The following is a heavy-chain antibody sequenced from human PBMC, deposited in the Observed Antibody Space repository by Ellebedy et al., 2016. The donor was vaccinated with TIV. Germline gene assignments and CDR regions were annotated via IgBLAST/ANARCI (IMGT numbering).Heavy chain of an antibody. CDR2: ISSTGYYI. Sequence: PGGSLRLSCAASGFTFTSYSMNWVRQAPGKGLEWVSSISSTGYYIYYADSVKGRFTISRADARNSLFLQINSLRAEDTAVYCCARSGEHDSWGQGTLVTVSS. J-gene: IGHJ4*02. CDR1: GFTFTSYS. D-gene: IGHD1-26*01. V-gene: IGHV3-21*01. CDR3: ARSGEHDS.